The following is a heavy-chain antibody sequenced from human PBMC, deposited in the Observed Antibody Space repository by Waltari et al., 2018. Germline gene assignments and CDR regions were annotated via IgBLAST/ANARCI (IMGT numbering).Heavy chain of an antibody. J-gene: IGHJ6*02. V-gene: IGHV3-53*01. D-gene: IGHD6-19*01. CDR1: GVSVDNIH. CDR2: LYSGGYL. CDR3: ARDLGWMDV. Sequence: EVQLVESGGGLIQPGGSLRLSCAAHGVSVDNIHMSWVRQAPGKGLEWVSVLYSGGYLEYADSVKGRFTISRDTSTNTLYLRMNSLRADDTAVYFCARDLGWMDVWGQGTTVTVSS.